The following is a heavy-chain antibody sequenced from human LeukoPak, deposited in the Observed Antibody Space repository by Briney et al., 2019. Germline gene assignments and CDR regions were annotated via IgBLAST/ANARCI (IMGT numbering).Heavy chain of an antibody. D-gene: IGHD2-2*01. J-gene: IGHJ4*02. CDR3: ARDPTYCSSTSCYRDY. CDR2: ISAYNGNT. V-gene: IGHV1-18*01. CDR1: GYTFTSYG. Sequence: ASVKVSCKASGYTFTSYGISWVRQAPGQGLEWMGWISAYNGNTNYAQKLQGRVTMTTDTSMSTAYMELRSLRSDDTAVYYCARDPTYCSSTSCYRDYWGQGTLVTVSS.